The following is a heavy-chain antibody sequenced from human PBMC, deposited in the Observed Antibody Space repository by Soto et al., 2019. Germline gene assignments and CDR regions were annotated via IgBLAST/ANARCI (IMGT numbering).Heavy chain of an antibody. J-gene: IGHJ4*02. CDR2: IYHSGST. CDR3: ARRWGEGRVDY. D-gene: IGHD3-10*01. CDR1: GGSISSSNW. Sequence: QVQLQESGPGLVKPSGTLSLTCAVSGGSISSSNWWSWVRQPPGKGLEWIGEIYHSGSTNYNPSLKSRGTIAGDKSRHPFSLKLSSVTAADTAVYYCARRWGEGRVDYWGQGTLVTVSS. V-gene: IGHV4-4*02.